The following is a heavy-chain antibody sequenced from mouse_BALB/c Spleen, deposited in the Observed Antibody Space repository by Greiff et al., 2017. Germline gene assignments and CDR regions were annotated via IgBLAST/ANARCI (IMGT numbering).Heavy chain of an antibody. CDR1: GYTFTDYV. CDR3: AREGITLYAMDY. CDR2: IYPGSGST. Sequence: QVQLQQSGPELVKPGASVKMSCKASGYTFTDYVISWVKQRTGQGLEWIGEIYPGSGSTYYNEKFKGKATLTADTSSNTAYMQLSSLTSEDSAVYFCAREGITLYAMDYWGQGTSVTVSS. V-gene: IGHV1-81*01. D-gene: IGHD1-1*01. J-gene: IGHJ4*01.